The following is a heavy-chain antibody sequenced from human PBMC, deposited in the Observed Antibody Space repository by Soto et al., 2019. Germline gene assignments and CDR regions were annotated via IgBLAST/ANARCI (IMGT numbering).Heavy chain of an antibody. D-gene: IGHD5-12*01. CDR2: INWSRAIM. CDR1: GFTFDEYA. V-gene: IGHV3-9*01. J-gene: IGHJ4*02. Sequence: EVQLVESGGGLVQPGRSLRLSCAASGFTFDEYAMHWVRQGPGKGLEWVSGINWSRAIMGYADSVKGRFTISRDSAENSLYLQMNSLRPEDTALYFCTKDKTPRAYSGYEPIFDFWGQGTLVTVSS. CDR3: TKDKTPRAYSGYEPIFDF.